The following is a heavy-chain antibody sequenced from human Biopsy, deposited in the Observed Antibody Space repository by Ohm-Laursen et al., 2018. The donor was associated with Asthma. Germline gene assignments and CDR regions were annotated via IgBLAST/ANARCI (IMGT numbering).Heavy chain of an antibody. CDR3: ARHPNNGDYSYWYFDL. J-gene: IGHJ2*01. CDR2: IYHLGNA. D-gene: IGHD4-17*01. Sequence: SETLSLTCDVSGGSISVSNWWSWVRQPPGRGLEWIGQIYHLGNANYNPSLKSRVTMSVDKSKSQFFLEVNSVTAPDTAVYYCARHPNNGDYSYWYFDLWGRGTLVTVSS. V-gene: IGHV4-4*02. CDR1: GGSISVSNW.